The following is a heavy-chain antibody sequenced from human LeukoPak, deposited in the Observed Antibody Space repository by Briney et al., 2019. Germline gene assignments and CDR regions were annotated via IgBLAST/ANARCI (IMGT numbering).Heavy chain of an antibody. Sequence: SETLSLTCTVSGDSISSGNYYWSWIRQPAGKGLEWIGEINHSGSTNYNPSLESRVTISVDTSKNQFSLKLSSVTAADTAVYYCARGSPVPRAAVLFTMVRGVPNWFDPWGQGTLVTVSS. CDR2: INHSGST. D-gene: IGHD3-10*01. V-gene: IGHV4-61*10. J-gene: IGHJ5*02. CDR1: GDSISSGNYY. CDR3: ARGSPVPRAAVLFTMVRGVPNWFDP.